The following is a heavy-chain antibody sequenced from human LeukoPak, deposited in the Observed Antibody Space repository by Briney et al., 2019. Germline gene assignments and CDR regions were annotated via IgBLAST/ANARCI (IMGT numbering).Heavy chain of an antibody. Sequence: GGSLRLSCAASGFIFSTYHMNWVRQAPGKGLEWVSSISGSSDYIYYADSVRGRFTISRDNTKNSLYLQMNSLRAEDMGIYFCARFPDIWGQGTLVTVSS. CDR2: ISGSSDYI. CDR3: ARFPDI. V-gene: IGHV3-21*01. CDR1: GFIFSTYH. J-gene: IGHJ4*02.